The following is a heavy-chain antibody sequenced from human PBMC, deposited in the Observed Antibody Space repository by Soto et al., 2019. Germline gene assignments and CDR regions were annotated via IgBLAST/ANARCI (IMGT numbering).Heavy chain of an antibody. D-gene: IGHD6-13*01. J-gene: IGHJ6*02. CDR3: ARDRSSSWVYYYYGMDV. Sequence: PSQTLSLTCAISGDSVSSNSAAWNWIRQSPSRGLEWLGRTYYRSKWYNDYAVSVKSRITINPDTSKNQFSLQLNSVTPEDTAVYYCARDRSSSWVYYYYGMDVWGQGTTVTVSS. CDR1: GDSVSSNSAA. CDR2: TYYRSKWYN. V-gene: IGHV6-1*01.